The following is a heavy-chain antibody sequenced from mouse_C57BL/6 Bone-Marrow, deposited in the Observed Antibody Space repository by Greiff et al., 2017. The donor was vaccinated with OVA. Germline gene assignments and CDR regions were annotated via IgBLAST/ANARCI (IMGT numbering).Heavy chain of an antibody. Sequence: EVQLVESGGDLVKPGGSLKLSCAASGFTFSSYGMSWVRQTPDKRLEWVATISSGGSYTSYPASVKGRFTISRDNAKNTLYLQMSILKSEDTAMYYCARHPPYYYGSSDWYFDVWGTGTTVTVSS. CDR2: ISSGGSYT. CDR1: GFTFSSYG. CDR3: ARHPPYYYGSSDWYFDV. D-gene: IGHD1-1*01. J-gene: IGHJ1*03. V-gene: IGHV5-6*01.